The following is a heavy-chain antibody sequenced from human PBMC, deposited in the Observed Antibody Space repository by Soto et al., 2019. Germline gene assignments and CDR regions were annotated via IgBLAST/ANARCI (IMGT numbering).Heavy chain of an antibody. D-gene: IGHD3-10*01. Sequence: ASVKVSCKASGYTFTSYYMHWVRQAPGQGLEWMGIINPSGGSTSYAQKFQGRVTMTRDTSTSTVYMELSSLRSKDTAVYYCARAMSSDGSGSYFDGMDVWGQGTTVTVSS. CDR3: ARAMSSDGSGSYFDGMDV. V-gene: IGHV1-46*01. CDR2: INPSGGST. CDR1: GYTFTSYY. J-gene: IGHJ6*02.